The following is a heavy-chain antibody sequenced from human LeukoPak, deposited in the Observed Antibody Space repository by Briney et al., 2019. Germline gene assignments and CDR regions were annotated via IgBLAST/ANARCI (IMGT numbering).Heavy chain of an antibody. CDR3: ARVGSEGYYYYYMDV. J-gene: IGHJ6*03. V-gene: IGHV4-4*07. Sequence: SETLSLTCILSGVSISMYYWSWLRQPAGKGLEWIGRIYTSGSTNYNPSLKSRVTISVDTSKNQFSLNLRTVTTADEAVYYCARVGSEGYYYYYMDVWGKGTTVTVSS. CDR1: GVSISMYY. D-gene: IGHD1-14*01. CDR2: IYTSGST.